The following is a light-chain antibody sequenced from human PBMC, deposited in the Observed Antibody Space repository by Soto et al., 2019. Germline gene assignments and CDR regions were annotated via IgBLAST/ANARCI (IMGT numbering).Light chain of an antibody. V-gene: IGKV3-20*01. CDR1: QSVSSSY. CDR2: GAS. CDR3: QQYCSSPYT. Sequence: IVLTQSPGTLSLSPGERATLSCRASQSVSSSYLAWYQQKPGQAPRLLIYGASSRATGIPDRFSGSGSGTDFTLTISRLEPEDFAVYYCQQYCSSPYTFGQGTKVEIK. J-gene: IGKJ2*01.